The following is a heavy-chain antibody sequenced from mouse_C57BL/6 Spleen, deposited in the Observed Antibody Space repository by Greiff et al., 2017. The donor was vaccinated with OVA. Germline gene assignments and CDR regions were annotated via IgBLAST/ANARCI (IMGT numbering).Heavy chain of an antibody. CDR1: GYTFTSYW. CDR2: IDPNSGGT. CDR3: ARRGGLSTEGFAY. J-gene: IGHJ3*01. D-gene: IGHD1-1*01. Sequence: QVQLKQPGAELVKPGASVKLSCKASGYTFTSYWMHWVKQRPGRGLEWIGRIDPNSGGTKYNEKFKSKATLTVDKPSSTAYMQLSSLTSEDSAVYYCARRGGLSTEGFAYWGQGTLVTVSA. V-gene: IGHV1-72*01.